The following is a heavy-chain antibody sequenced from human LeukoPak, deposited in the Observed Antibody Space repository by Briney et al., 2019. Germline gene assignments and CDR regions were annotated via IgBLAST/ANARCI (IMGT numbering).Heavy chain of an antibody. CDR1: GFTFSSYS. CDR3: ARRRLGYFDY. V-gene: IGHV3-48*04. J-gene: IGHJ4*02. Sequence: GGSLRLSCAASGFTFSSYSMNWVRQAPGKGLEWVSYISSSSSTIYYADSVKGRFTISRDNAKNSLYLQMNSLRAEDTAVYYCARRRLGYFDYWGQGTLVTASS. CDR2: ISSSSSTI. D-gene: IGHD6-19*01.